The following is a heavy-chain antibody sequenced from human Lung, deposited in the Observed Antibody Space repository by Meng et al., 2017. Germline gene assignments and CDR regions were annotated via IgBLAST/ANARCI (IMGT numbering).Heavy chain of an antibody. D-gene: IGHD4-23*01. CDR1: GGAISRTGTC. V-gene: IGHV4-39*01. J-gene: IGHJ4*02. CDR3: ARHTFSGNPGGIDS. Sequence: QLQLRESGPGLVKPSETLSPTGPVSGGAISRTGTCGGWIRQPPGKGLEWIGSQCHADDTYYNPSLMGRVTISVDTSKNQVSLKLTSVTAADTSIYYCARHTFSGNPGGIDSWGQGILVTVSS. CDR2: QCHADDT.